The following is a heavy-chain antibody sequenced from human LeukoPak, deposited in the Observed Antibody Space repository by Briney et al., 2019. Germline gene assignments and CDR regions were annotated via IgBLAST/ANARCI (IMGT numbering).Heavy chain of an antibody. CDR2: IIPILGIA. J-gene: IGHJ6*02. V-gene: IGHV1-69*04. D-gene: IGHD1-26*01. CDR1: GGTFSSYA. CDR3: ARDSGAGFPMDV. Sequence: SVKVSCKASGGTFSSYAISWVRQAPGQGLEWMGRIIPILGIANYAQKFQGRATITADKSTSTAYMELSSLRSEDTAVYYCARDSGAGFPMDVWGQGTTVTVSS.